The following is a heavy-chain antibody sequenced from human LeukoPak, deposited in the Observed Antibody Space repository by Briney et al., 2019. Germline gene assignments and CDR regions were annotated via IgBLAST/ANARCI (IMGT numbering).Heavy chain of an antibody. CDR2: IRSKANSYAT. CDR3: TRSLSSGQDY. Sequence: PGGSLRLPCAASGFTFSGSAMHWVRQASGKGLEWVGRIRSKANSYATACAASVKGRFTISRDDSKNTAYLQMNSLKTEDTAVYYCTRSLSSGQDYWGQGTLVTVSS. J-gene: IGHJ4*02. V-gene: IGHV3-73*01. D-gene: IGHD6-19*01. CDR1: GFTFSGSA.